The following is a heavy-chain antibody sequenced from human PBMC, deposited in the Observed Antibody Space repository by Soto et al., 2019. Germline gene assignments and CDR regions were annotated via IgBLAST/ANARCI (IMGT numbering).Heavy chain of an antibody. D-gene: IGHD6-19*01. CDR2: IIPILGIA. J-gene: IGHJ5*02. V-gene: IGHV1-69*08. CDR3: ARDSKAVAGGFDP. CDR1: GGTFSSYT. Sequence: QVQLVQSGAEVKKPGSSVKVSCKASGGTFSSYTISWVRQAPGQGLEWMGRIIPILGIANYAQKFQGRVTITADKSTSTAYMELSSLRSEDTAVYYCARDSKAVAGGFDPWGQGTLVTVPS.